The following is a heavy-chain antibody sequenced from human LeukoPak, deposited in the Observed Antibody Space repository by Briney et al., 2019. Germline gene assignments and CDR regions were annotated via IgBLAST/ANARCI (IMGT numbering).Heavy chain of an antibody. CDR2: IIPIFGTA. Sequence: KISCKGSGYSFTSYWIGWVRQAPGQGLEWMGGIIPIFGTANYAQKFQGRVTITTDESTSTAYMELSSLRSEDTAVYYCAREGLPFDPWGQGTLVTVSS. V-gene: IGHV1-69*05. J-gene: IGHJ5*02. CDR1: GYSFTSYW. D-gene: IGHD2-15*01. CDR3: AREGLPFDP.